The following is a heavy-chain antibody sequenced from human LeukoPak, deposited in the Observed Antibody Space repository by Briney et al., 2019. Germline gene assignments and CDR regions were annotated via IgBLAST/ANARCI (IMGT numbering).Heavy chain of an antibody. Sequence: GGSLRLSCAASGFTFSSYAMSWVRQAPGKGLEWVSAINSVGSTYYGDSVRGRFTISRDNSKNVLYLQMNSLRAEDTALYYCAKDQNTVATAPFDYWGQGTLVTVSS. CDR1: GFTFSSYA. D-gene: IGHD4-17*01. J-gene: IGHJ4*02. V-gene: IGHV3-23*01. CDR3: AKDQNTVATAPFDY. CDR2: INSVGST.